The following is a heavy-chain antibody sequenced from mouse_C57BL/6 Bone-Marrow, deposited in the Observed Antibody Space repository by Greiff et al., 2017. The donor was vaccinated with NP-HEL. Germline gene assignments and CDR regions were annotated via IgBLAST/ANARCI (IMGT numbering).Heavy chain of an antibody. CDR2: IWWDDDK. CDR1: GFSLSTFGMG. Sequence: QVQLKESGPGILQPSQTLSLTCSFSGFSLSTFGMGVGWIRQPSGKGLEWLAHIWWDDDKYYNPALKSRLTISKDTSKNQVFLKIANVDTADTATYYCARMGIYYYGSSYGFAYWGQGTLVTVSA. CDR3: ARMGIYYYGSSYGFAY. J-gene: IGHJ3*01. V-gene: IGHV8-8*01. D-gene: IGHD1-1*01.